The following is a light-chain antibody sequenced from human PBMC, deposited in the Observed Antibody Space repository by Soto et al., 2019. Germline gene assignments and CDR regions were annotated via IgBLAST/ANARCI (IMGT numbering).Light chain of an antibody. CDR2: GNK. CDR3: SLYTSSNTFV. CDR1: SSNIGAGED. V-gene: IGLV1-40*01. Sequence: QSALTQPPSVSGAPGQTVTISCTGSSSNIGAGEDVHWYQQLPGAAPKLLVYGNKNRPSGVPDRFSGSKSGNTASLTISGLQDEDEADYYCSLYTSSNTFVFGTGTKVTVL. J-gene: IGLJ1*01.